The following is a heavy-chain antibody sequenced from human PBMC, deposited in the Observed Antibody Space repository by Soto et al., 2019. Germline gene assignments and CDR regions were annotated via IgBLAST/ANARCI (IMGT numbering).Heavy chain of an antibody. V-gene: IGHV3-33*01. D-gene: IGHD3-22*01. CDR3: ARVSSDYYDSSGYHYFDY. CDR1: GFTFSSYG. CDR2: IWYDGSNK. J-gene: IGHJ4*02. Sequence: HPGGSLRLSCAASGFTFSSYGMHWVRQAPGKGLEWVAVIWYDGSNKYYADSVKGRFTISRDNSKNTLYLQMNSLRAEDTAVYYCARVSSDYYDSSGYHYFDYWGQGTLVTVSS.